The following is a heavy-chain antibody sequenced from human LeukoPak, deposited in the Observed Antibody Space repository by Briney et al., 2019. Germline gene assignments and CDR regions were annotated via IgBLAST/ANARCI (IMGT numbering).Heavy chain of an antibody. CDR1: GYTFTGYY. V-gene: IGHV1-2*02. CDR2: INPNSGGT. Sequence: ASVKVSCKASGYTFTGYYMHWVRQAPGQGLEWMGWINPNSGGTNYAQKFQGRVTMTRDTSISTAYMELSRLRSDDTAVYYCARGPRITLVRGGQWYHYMDVWGKGTTVTISS. J-gene: IGHJ6*03. D-gene: IGHD3-10*01. CDR3: ARGPRITLVRGGQWYHYMDV.